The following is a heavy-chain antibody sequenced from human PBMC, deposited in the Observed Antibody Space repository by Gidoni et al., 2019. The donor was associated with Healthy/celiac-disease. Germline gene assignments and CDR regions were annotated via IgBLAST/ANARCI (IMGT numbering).Heavy chain of an antibody. CDR1: GGSISSSSYY. Sequence: QLQLQESGPGLVTPSEPLSLTCTVSGGSISSSSYYWGWIRQPPGKGLEWIGSIYYSGSTYYNPSLKSRVTISVDTSKNQFSLKLSAVTAADTAVYYCARLIAAAGILRVERIDYWGQGTLVTVSS. J-gene: IGHJ4*02. CDR3: ARLIAAAGILRVERIDY. D-gene: IGHD6-13*01. V-gene: IGHV4-39*01. CDR2: IYYSGST.